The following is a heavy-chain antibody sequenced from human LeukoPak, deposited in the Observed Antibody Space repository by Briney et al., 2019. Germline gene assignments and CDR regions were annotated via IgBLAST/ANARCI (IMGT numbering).Heavy chain of an antibody. CDR2: IKQHGSEK. D-gene: IGHD3-22*01. Sequence: GGSLRLSCADSGFTFRSYWMNWVRQAPGKGLEWVGNIKQHGSEKYYAESVKGRFTISRDDAKNSLYLEMNSLRVEDTAVYYCAREDYFDGSIDFWGRGTLVTVSS. CDR1: GFTFRSYW. CDR3: AREDYFDGSIDF. V-gene: IGHV3-7*01. J-gene: IGHJ4*02.